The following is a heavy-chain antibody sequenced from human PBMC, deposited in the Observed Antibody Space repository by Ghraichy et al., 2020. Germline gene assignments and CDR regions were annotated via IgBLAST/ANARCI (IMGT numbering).Heavy chain of an antibody. J-gene: IGHJ6*02. CDR2: ISNNGGSR. CDR1: GFTFSSYA. V-gene: IGHV3-64*02. Sequence: GGSLRLSCAASGFTFSSYAMHWVRQAPGKGLEYVSVISNNGGSRYYADSVKGRFTISKDNSKNTLYLQMGSLRPEDTAVYYCARPSLYYEGWTIPEGMDVWGHGTTVIVSS. CDR3: ARPSLYYEGWTIPEGMDV. D-gene: IGHD2-8*01.